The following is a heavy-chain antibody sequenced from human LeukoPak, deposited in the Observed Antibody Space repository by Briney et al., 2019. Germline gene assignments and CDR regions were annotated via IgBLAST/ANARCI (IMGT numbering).Heavy chain of an antibody. V-gene: IGHV4-39*07. Sequence: PSETLSLTCTVSGGSISSSSYYWGWIRQPPGKGLEWIGSIYYSGSTYYNPSLKSRVTISVDTSKNQFSLKLSSVTAADTAVYYCARVVPSGTWGQGTLVTVSS. CDR3: ARVVPSGT. CDR1: GGSISSSSYY. D-gene: IGHD3-10*01. J-gene: IGHJ5*02. CDR2: IYYSGST.